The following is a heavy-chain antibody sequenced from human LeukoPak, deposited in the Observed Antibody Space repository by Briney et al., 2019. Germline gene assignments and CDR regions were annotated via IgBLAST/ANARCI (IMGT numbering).Heavy chain of an antibody. D-gene: IGHD5-18*01. CDR2: INPSGGST. V-gene: IGHV1-46*01. J-gene: IGHJ4*02. CDR3: ARDSYGYYFDY. Sequence: SVKVSCKASGYTFTSYYMHWVRQAPGQGLEWMGIINPSGGSTSYAQKFQGRVTMTRDTSTSTAYMELSSLRSEDTAVYYCARDSYGYYFDYWGQGTLVTVSS. CDR1: GYTFTSYY.